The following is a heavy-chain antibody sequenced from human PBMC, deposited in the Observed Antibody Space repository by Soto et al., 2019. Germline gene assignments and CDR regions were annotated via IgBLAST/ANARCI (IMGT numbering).Heavy chain of an antibody. CDR3: GKLLGSRRQLGGRGIEV. V-gene: IGHV3-30*18. CDR2: TSYDGSDS. CDR1: GFVFSYYG. J-gene: IGHJ6*02. Sequence: GGSLRLSXAVSGFVFSYYGMHWVRQAPGKGLEWVAFTSYDGSDSSYADSVRGRFTISRDNSKNTLYLQMDRLRVDDAAVYYCGKLLGSRRQLGGRGIEVWGQGTTVTVSS. D-gene: IGHD3-16*01.